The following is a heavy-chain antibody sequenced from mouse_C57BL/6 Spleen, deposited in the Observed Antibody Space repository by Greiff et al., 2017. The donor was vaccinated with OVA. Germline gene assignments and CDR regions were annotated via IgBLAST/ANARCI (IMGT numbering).Heavy chain of an antibody. V-gene: IGHV1-53*01. Sequence: QVQLQQPGTELVKPGASVKLSCKASGYTFTSYWMHWVKQRPGQGLEWIGNINPSNGGTNYNEKFKSKATLTVDKSSSTAYMQLSSLTSEDSAVYYCARGDYYGSSYVGYAMDYWGQGTSVTVSS. D-gene: IGHD1-1*01. CDR3: ARGDYYGSSYVGYAMDY. J-gene: IGHJ4*01. CDR2: INPSNGGT. CDR1: GYTFTSYW.